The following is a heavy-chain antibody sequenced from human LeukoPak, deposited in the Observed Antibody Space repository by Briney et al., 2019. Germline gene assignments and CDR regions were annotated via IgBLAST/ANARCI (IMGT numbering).Heavy chain of an antibody. Sequence: ASVKVSCKASGYTFTSYYMHWVRQAPGQGLEWMGIINPSGRSTSYAQKFQGRVTMTRDTSTSTVYMELSSLRSEDTAVYYCARAPYKDYGGKGKRAFDIWGQGTMVTVSS. J-gene: IGHJ3*02. D-gene: IGHD4-23*01. CDR2: INPSGRST. CDR3: ARAPYKDYGGKGKRAFDI. CDR1: GYTFTSYY. V-gene: IGHV1-46*01.